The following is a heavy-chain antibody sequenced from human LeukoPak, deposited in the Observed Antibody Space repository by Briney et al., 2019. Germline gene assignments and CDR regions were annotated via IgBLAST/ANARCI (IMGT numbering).Heavy chain of an antibody. Sequence: GGSLRLSCAASGFTFSSYGMHWVRQAPGKGLEWVAVIWYYGSNKYYADSVKGRFTISRDNSKNTLYLQMNSLRAEDTALYYCAKGTPFYAMDVWGQGTTVIVSS. J-gene: IGHJ6*02. CDR3: AKGTPFYAMDV. CDR2: IWYYGSNK. CDR1: GFTFSSYG. V-gene: IGHV3-33*06. D-gene: IGHD1-7*01.